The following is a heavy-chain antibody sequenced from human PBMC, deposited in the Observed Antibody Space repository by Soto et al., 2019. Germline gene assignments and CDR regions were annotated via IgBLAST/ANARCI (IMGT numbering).Heavy chain of an antibody. V-gene: IGHV1-69*12. CDR1: GGTFSSYA. D-gene: IGHD3-22*01. J-gene: IGHJ2*01. CDR3: ARDSDYDSSGPHWYFDL. Sequence: QVQLLQSGAEVKKPGSSVKVSCKASGGTFSSYAISWVRQAPGQGLEWMGGIIPIFGTANYAQKFQGRVTITADESTSTAYMELSSLRSEDTAVYYCARDSDYDSSGPHWYFDLWGSGTLVTVSS. CDR2: IIPIFGTA.